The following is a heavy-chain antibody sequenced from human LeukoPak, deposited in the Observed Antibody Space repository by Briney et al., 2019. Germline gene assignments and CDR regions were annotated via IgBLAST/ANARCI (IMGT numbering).Heavy chain of an antibody. D-gene: IGHD3-10*01. V-gene: IGHV3-74*01. Sequence: GGSLRLSCAASGFTFRSYWMHWVRQAPGKGLVWVSHINSDGSNTNYADSVKGRFTISRDNAKNTLYLQMNSLRAEDTAVYYCAGDRSYYYGSGESNDAFDIWGQGTMVTVSS. J-gene: IGHJ3*02. CDR1: GFTFRSYW. CDR3: AGDRSYYYGSGESNDAFDI. CDR2: INSDGSNT.